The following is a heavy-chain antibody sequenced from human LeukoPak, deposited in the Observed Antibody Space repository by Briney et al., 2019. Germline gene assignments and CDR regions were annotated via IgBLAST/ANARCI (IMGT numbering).Heavy chain of an antibody. CDR1: EFTFSRHY. Sequence: PGGSLRLSCAASEFTFSRHYMSWIRQAPGKGLEWVSYISNSGDYTNYADSVKGRFTISRDNAENSLYLQMNSLRAEDTAVYFCARAVGGGPGGHFDYWGQGTLVTVSS. CDR3: ARAVGGGPGGHFDY. J-gene: IGHJ4*02. D-gene: IGHD4-23*01. CDR2: ISNSGDYT. V-gene: IGHV3-11*05.